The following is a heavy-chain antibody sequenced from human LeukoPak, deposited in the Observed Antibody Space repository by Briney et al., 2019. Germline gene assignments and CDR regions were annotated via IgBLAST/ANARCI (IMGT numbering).Heavy chain of an antibody. J-gene: IGHJ3*02. D-gene: IGHD3-10*01. V-gene: IGHV3-7*01. CDR2: IKQDGSEK. Sequence: GGSLRLSCAASGFTFSSYWMSWVRQAPGKGLEWVANIKQDGSEKYYVDSVKGRFTISRDNAKNSLYLQMNSLRAEDTAVYYCAREYGLWGEGAFDIWGQGTMVTVSS. CDR3: AREYGLWGEGAFDI. CDR1: GFTFSSYW.